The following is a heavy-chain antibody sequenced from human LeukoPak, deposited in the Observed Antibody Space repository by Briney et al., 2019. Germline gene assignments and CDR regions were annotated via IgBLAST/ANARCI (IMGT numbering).Heavy chain of an antibody. CDR3: ARITDRTIFGEIMHGFDV. J-gene: IGHJ3*01. D-gene: IGHD3-3*01. V-gene: IGHV4-39*01. Sequence: SETLSLTCTVSGGSISSSSYYWGWIRQPPGKGLEWIGSIDYSGSTYYSPSLKSRGTISVDTSNNQFSLKLNSVTAADTAVYYCARITDRTIFGEIMHGFDVWGQGTPVTVSS. CDR1: GGSISSSSYY. CDR2: IDYSGST.